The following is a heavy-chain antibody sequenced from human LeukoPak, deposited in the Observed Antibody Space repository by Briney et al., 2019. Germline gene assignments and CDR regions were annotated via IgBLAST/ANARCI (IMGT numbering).Heavy chain of an antibody. Sequence: ASVKVSCKASGYTFTSYYIHWVRQAPGQGLEWMGIINPSGGGTSYAQKFQGRVTMTRDTSTSRVYMDLGSLRSEDTAVYYCARDANPYSIAAAQYFFDYWGQGTLVTVSS. CDR1: GYTFTSYY. D-gene: IGHD6-13*01. V-gene: IGHV1-46*01. CDR2: INPSGGGT. J-gene: IGHJ4*02. CDR3: ARDANPYSIAAAQYFFDY.